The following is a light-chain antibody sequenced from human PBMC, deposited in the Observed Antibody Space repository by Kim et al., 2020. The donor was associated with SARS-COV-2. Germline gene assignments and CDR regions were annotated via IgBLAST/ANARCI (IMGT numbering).Light chain of an antibody. CDR2: AAS. J-gene: IGKJ2*01. Sequence: DIQMTQSPSSLSASVGDRVTITCRASQGINNDLAWFQQKPGKATKSLIYAASSLQSGVPSKFSGSGSGTDFTLTISSLQPEDFATYYCQQYHGFPRTFGQGTKLAI. CDR1: QGINND. CDR3: QQYHGFPRT. V-gene: IGKV1-16*02.